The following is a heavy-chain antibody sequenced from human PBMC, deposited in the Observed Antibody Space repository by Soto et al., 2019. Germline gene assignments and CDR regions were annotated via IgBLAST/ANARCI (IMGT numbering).Heavy chain of an antibody. CDR1: GFTFSDYY. J-gene: IGHJ4*02. V-gene: IGHV3-11*01. Sequence: QVQLVESGGGLVQPGGSLRLSCAASGFTFSDYYMSWIRQAPGKGLEWVSYISSSGSTIYYAASVKGRFPISRDNAMNSLYLQMNRLRAEDTAVYYCAREGRVSGWRNDYWGQGTLVTVSS. D-gene: IGHD6-19*01. CDR2: ISSSGSTI. CDR3: AREGRVSGWRNDY.